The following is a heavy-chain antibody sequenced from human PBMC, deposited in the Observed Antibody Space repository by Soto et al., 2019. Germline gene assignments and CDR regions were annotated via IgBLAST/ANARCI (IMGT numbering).Heavy chain of an antibody. Sequence: GASVKVSCKASGGTFSSYAISWVRQAPGQGLEWMGGIIPIFGTANYAQKFQGRVAITADESTSTAYMELSSLRSEDTAVYYCARQDCSSTSCQSHLLDYWGQGTLVTVSS. CDR2: IIPIFGTA. D-gene: IGHD2-2*01. J-gene: IGHJ4*02. V-gene: IGHV1-69*13. CDR1: GGTFSSYA. CDR3: ARQDCSSTSCQSHLLDY.